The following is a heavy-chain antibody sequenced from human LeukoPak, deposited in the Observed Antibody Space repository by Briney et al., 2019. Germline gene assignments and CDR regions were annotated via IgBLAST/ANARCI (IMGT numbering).Heavy chain of an antibody. V-gene: IGHV4-59*01. CDR3: ARSSGWYYFDY. J-gene: IGHJ4*02. Sequence: SETLSLTRTVSGGSIISYCWSWIRQPPGKGLEWIGYICYSGSTDYNPSLKSRVTISVDTSRDQFSLKLTSVTAADTAVYYCARSSGWYYFDYWGQGTLVTVSS. CDR1: GGSIISYC. CDR2: ICYSGST. D-gene: IGHD6-19*01.